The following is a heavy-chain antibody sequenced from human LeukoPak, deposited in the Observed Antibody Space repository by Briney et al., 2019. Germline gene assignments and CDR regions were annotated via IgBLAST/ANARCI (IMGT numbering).Heavy chain of an antibody. CDR3: AKDSGSYFRDY. CDR2: INSDGSST. CDR1: GFTFSSYW. J-gene: IGHJ4*02. Sequence: GGSLRLSCAASGFTFSSYWMHWVRQAPGKGLVWVSRINSDGSSTNYADSVKGRFTISRDNSKNTLYLQMNSLRAEDTAVYYCAKDSGSYFRDYWGQGTLVTVSS. V-gene: IGHV3-74*01. D-gene: IGHD1-26*01.